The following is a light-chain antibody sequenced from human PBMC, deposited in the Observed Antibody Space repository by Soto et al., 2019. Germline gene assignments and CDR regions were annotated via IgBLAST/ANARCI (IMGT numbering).Light chain of an antibody. CDR3: QQYGSSPT. CDR2: DAS. J-gene: IGKJ3*01. Sequence: EIVLTQSPGTLSLSPGERATLSCRASQSVSSTSLAWYQQRPGQAPRLLIYDASRRATGIPDRFGGSGYGTDFTLTISRLEPEDFAVYFCQQYGSSPTFGPGTKV. CDR1: QSVSSTS. V-gene: IGKV3-20*01.